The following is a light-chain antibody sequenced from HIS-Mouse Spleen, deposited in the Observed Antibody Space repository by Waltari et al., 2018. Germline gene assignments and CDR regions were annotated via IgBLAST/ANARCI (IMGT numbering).Light chain of an antibody. J-gene: IGKJ2*01. CDR2: WAS. V-gene: IGKV4-1*01. Sequence: DIVMTQSPDSLAVSLGERATINCKSSQSVLYSSNNKNYLALYQQKPGPPPKLLIYWASTRESGVPDRFSGSGSGTDFTLTISSLQAEDVAVYYCQQYYSTPYTFGQGTKLEIK. CDR3: QQYYSTPYT. CDR1: QSVLYSSNNKNY.